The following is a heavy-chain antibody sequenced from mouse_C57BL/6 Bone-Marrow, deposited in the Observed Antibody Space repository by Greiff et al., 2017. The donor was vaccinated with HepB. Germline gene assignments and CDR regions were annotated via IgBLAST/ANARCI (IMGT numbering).Heavy chain of an antibody. D-gene: IGHD1-1*01. CDR3: ARGDYYGSSYWYFDV. CDR2: IRNKANGYTT. J-gene: IGHJ1*03. V-gene: IGHV7-3*01. Sequence: EVKLVESGGGLVQPGGSLSLSCAASGFTFTDYYMSWVRQPPGKALEWLGFIRNKANGYTTEYSASVKGRFTISRDNSQSILYLQMIALRAEDSATYYCARGDYYGSSYWYFDVWGTGTTVTVSS. CDR1: GFTFTDYY.